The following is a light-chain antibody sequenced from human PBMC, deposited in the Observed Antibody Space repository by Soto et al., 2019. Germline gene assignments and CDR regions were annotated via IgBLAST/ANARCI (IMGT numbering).Light chain of an antibody. CDR3: QQAHNWPLT. CDR1: QSISTE. Sequence: EIVMTQSPATLSVSPGERATLSCRASQSISTELAWYQQKPGQPPRLLIYSASTRATGVPARFTGSGSGSEFTLTISGLQSEDFAVYYCQQAHNWPLTVGQGTRLEI. J-gene: IGKJ2*01. V-gene: IGKV3-15*01. CDR2: SAS.